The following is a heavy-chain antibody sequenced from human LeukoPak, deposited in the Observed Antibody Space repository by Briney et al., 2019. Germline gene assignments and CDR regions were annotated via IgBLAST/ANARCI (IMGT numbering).Heavy chain of an antibody. V-gene: IGHV4-34*01. CDR2: INHSGST. D-gene: IGHD6-6*01. Sequence: SETLSLTCAVYGGSFSGYYWSWIRQPPGKGLEWIGEINHSGSTNYNPSLKSRVTISVDTSKNQFSLKLSSVTAADTAVYYCARGPGPSSSFPIWGQGTLVTVSS. CDR1: GGSFSGYY. J-gene: IGHJ4*02. CDR3: ARGPGPSSSFPI.